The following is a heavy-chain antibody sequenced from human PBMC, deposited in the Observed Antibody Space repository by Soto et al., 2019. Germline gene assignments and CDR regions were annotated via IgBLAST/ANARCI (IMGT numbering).Heavy chain of an antibody. Sequence: QVQLQESGPGLVKPSQTLSLTCTVSGGSISSGGYYWSWIRQHPGKGLEWIGYIYYSGSTYYNPSLKSRVTISADTSKNQFSLKLSSVTAADTTVYYCESWSPRAYYFEYWGQGTQVTVSS. D-gene: IGHD2-8*02. J-gene: IGHJ4*02. V-gene: IGHV4-31*03. CDR1: GGSISSGGYY. CDR2: IYYSGST. CDR3: ESWSPRAYYFEY.